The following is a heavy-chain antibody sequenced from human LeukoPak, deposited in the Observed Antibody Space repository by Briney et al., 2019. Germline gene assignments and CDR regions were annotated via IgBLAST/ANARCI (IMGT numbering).Heavy chain of an antibody. J-gene: IGHJ4*02. V-gene: IGHV4-39*07. Sequence: KASETLSLTCTVSGGSISSGDYYWSWIRQPPGKGLEWIGEINHSGSTNYNPSLKSRVTISVDTSKNQFSLKLSSVTAADTAVYYCARGLRLWLRFPFDYWGQGTLVTVSS. CDR2: INHSGST. CDR3: ARGLRLWLRFPFDY. D-gene: IGHD2-21*01. CDR1: GGSISSGDYY.